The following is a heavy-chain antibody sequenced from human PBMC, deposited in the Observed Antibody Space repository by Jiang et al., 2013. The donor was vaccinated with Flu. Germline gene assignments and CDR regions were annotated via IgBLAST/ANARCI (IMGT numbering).Heavy chain of an antibody. CDR2: IYTSGST. CDR3: ARVRGCSSISCSNNYLDP. J-gene: IGHJ5*02. V-gene: IGHV4-4*07. D-gene: IGHD2-2*01. Sequence: GSGLVKPSETLSLTCTVSGGSISGYYWSWIRQPAGKGLEWIGRIYTSGSTNYNPSLKSRVTMSVDTSKNQFSLKLSSVTAADTAVYYCARVRGCSSISCSNNYLDPWGQGTLVTVSS. CDR1: GGSISGYY.